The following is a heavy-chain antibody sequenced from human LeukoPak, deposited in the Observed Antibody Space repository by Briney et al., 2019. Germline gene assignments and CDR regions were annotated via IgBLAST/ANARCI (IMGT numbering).Heavy chain of an antibody. V-gene: IGHV1-2*02. D-gene: IGHD1-1*01. CDR2: INPNSGGT. J-gene: IGHJ6*03. CDR1: GYTFTGYY. CDR3: ARGEGRRNYYYYYYMDV. Sequence: ASVKVSCKASGYTFTGYYMHWVRQAPGQGLEWMGWINPNSGGTNYALKFQGRVTMTRDTSISTAYMELSRLRSDDTAVYYCARGEGRRNYYYYYYMDVWGKGTTVTVSS.